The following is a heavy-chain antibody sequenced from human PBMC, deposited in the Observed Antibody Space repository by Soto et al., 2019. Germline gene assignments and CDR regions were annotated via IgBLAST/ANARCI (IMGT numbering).Heavy chain of an antibody. CDR2: INPSGGST. D-gene: IGHD3-22*01. J-gene: IGHJ5*02. CDR1: GYTFTSYY. Sequence: RASVKVSCKASGYTFTSYYMQWVRQAPGQGLEWMGIINPSGGSTSYAQKFQGRVTMTRDTSTSTVYMELSSLRSEDTAVYYCARAGYYDSSGYGSWFDPWGQGTLVTVSS. V-gene: IGHV1-46*01. CDR3: ARAGYYDSSGYGSWFDP.